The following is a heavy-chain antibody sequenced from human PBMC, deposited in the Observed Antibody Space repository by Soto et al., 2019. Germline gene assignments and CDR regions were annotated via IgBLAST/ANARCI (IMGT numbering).Heavy chain of an antibody. CDR2: LIPVFDTP. J-gene: IGHJ6*02. CDR3: DNTPATGRDSYYGIDA. D-gene: IGHD2-2*02. V-gene: IGHV1-69*01. Sequence: QVQPVRSGSEVKKPGSSVRVSCKTGSFYAVSWVRQAPGQGLEWMGGLIPVFDTPSYAQKFQGRVTITADESKSTEYMELNSLRSEHPAAYYCDNTPATGRDSYYGIDAWVHRIAVTVSS. CDR1: SFYA.